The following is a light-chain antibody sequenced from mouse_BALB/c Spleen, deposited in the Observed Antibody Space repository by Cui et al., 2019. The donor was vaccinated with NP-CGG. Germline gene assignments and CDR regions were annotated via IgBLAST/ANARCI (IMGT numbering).Light chain of an antibody. V-gene: IGLV1*01. CDR1: PGTVTTSNY. J-gene: IGLJ1*01. CDR2: GTN. CDR3: ALWYSNHWV. Sequence: QAFLTQESALTTSPGETVTLTCRSSPGTVTTSNYANWVQEKPDHLFTGLIGGTNNRAPGVPARFSGSLIGDKAALTITGAQTEDEAIYFCALWYSNHWVFGGGTKLTVL.